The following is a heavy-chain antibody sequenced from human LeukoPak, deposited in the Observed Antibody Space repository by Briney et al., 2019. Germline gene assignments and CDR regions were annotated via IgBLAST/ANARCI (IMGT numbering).Heavy chain of an antibody. V-gene: IGHV4-39*07. CDR2: IYYSGST. Sequence: PSETLSLTCTVSGGSISSSSYYWGWIRQPPGKGLEWIGNIYYSGSTYYNPSLESRVTISVDTSKNQFSLKLSSVTAADTAVYYCARANGKSLLWFGELPTIYFDYWGQGTLVTVSS. CDR1: GGSISSSSYY. CDR3: ARANGKSLLWFGELPTIYFDY. J-gene: IGHJ4*02. D-gene: IGHD3-10*01.